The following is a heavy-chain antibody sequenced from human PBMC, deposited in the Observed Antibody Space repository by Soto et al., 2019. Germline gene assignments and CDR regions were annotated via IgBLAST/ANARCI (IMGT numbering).Heavy chain of an antibody. D-gene: IGHD6-13*01. Sequence: QVQLVQSGAEVKKPGSSVKVSCKASGGTFNNYAVTWVRQAPGQGLEWMGGVIPSFGTANYAQKFQGRATITPDESTITVYMELSSLKSDDTAVYFCASSYGTSWYGDYWGQGTLVTVSS. V-gene: IGHV1-69*01. CDR3: ASSYGTSWYGDY. CDR2: VIPSFGTA. CDR1: GGTFNNYA. J-gene: IGHJ4*02.